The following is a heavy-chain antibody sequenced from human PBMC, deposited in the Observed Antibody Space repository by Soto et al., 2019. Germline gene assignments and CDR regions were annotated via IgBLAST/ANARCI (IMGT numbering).Heavy chain of an antibody. CDR1: GGTFSSYA. V-gene: IGHV1-69*06. CDR2: IIPIFGTA. Sequence: SVKVSCKASGGTFSSYAISWVRQAPRQGLEWMGGIIPIFGTANYAQKFQGRVTITAGKSTSTAYMELSRLRSEDTAVYYCAVDGGYCSSTSCRGDYWGQGTLVTVSS. D-gene: IGHD2-2*01. CDR3: AVDGGYCSSTSCRGDY. J-gene: IGHJ4*02.